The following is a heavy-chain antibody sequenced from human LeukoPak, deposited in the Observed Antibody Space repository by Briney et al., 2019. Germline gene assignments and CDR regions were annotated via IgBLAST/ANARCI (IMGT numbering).Heavy chain of an antibody. V-gene: IGHV3-21*01. D-gene: IGHD3-22*01. Sequence: GGSLRLSCAASGFTFSSYSMNWVRQAPGKGLEWVSSIDTSSRYIYYGDSVKGRFTISRDNAKNSLYLQMNSLRAEDTAVYYCARVLHKRNYDSSVYYGYWGQGTLVTVSS. J-gene: IGHJ4*02. CDR2: IDTSSRYI. CDR3: ARVLHKRNYDSSVYYGY. CDR1: GFTFSSYS.